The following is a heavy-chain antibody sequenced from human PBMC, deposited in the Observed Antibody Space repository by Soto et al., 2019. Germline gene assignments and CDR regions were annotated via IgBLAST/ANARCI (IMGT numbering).Heavy chain of an antibody. D-gene: IGHD2-8*02. J-gene: IGHJ5*02. CDR2: ISAYNGNT. V-gene: IGHV1-18*01. CDR3: ASGVMYAPSAWFDP. CDR1: GYTFTSYG. Sequence: ASVKVSCKASGYTFTSYGISWVRQAPGQGLEWMGWISAYNGNTNYAQKLQGRVTMTTDTSTSTAYMELRSLRSDDTAVYYCASGVMYAPSAWFDPWGQGTLVTVSS.